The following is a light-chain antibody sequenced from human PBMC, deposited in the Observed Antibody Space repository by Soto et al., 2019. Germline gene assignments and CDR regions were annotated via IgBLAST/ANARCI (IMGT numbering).Light chain of an antibody. CDR2: DVT. V-gene: IGLV2-11*01. Sequence: QSALTQSRSVSCSPGQSVTISCTGTSIDVGGYNYVSWYQQHPGKAPKLMIYDVTKRPSGVPDRFSGSKSGNTASLTISGLQAEDEADYYCCSYAGSYCIFGTGTKVTVL. J-gene: IGLJ1*01. CDR1: SIDVGGYNY. CDR3: CSYAGSYCI.